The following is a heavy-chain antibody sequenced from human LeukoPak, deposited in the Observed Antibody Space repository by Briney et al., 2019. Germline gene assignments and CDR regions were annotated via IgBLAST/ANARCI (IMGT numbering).Heavy chain of an antibody. J-gene: IGHJ4*02. CDR3: ARVQSEYYYDSSGYYY. V-gene: IGHV1-2*06. CDR1: GYTFTGYY. Sequence: ASVKVSCKASGYTFTGYYMHWVRQAPGQGLEWMGRINPNSGGTNYAQKFQGRVAMTRDTSISTAYMELSRLRSDDTAVYYCARVQSEYYYDSSGYYYWGQGTLVTVSS. D-gene: IGHD3-22*01. CDR2: INPNSGGT.